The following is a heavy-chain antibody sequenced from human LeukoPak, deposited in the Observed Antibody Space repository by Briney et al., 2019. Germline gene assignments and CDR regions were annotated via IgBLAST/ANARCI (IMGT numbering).Heavy chain of an antibody. CDR1: GGSFSGHY. J-gene: IGHJ4*02. CDR2: IYYSGST. Sequence: SETLSLTCAVYGGSFSGHYWSWIRQPPGKGLEWIGYIYYSGSTNYNPSLKSRVTISVDTSKNQFSLKLSSVTAADTAVYYCARRNWEAGIDYWGQGTLVTVSS. V-gene: IGHV4-59*11. CDR3: ARRNWEAGIDY. D-gene: IGHD1-26*01.